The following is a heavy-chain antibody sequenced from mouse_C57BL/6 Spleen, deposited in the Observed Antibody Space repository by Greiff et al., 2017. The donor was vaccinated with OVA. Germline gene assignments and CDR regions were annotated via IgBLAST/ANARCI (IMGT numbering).Heavy chain of an antibody. Sequence: EVQVVESGGGLVKPGGSLKLSCAASGFTFSSYAMSWVRQTPEKRLEWVATISDGGSYTYYPDNVKGRFTISRDNAKNNLYLQMSHLKSEDTAMYYCAREGDYGEAWFAYWGQGTLVTVSA. CDR2: ISDGGSYT. CDR3: AREGDYGEAWFAY. J-gene: IGHJ3*01. V-gene: IGHV5-4*01. D-gene: IGHD2-4*01. CDR1: GFTFSSYA.